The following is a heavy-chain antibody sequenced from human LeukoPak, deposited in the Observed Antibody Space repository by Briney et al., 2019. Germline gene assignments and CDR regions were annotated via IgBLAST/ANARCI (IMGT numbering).Heavy chain of an antibody. CDR2: MNPNSGHT. J-gene: IGHJ4*02. Sequence: ASVKVSCKSSGYTFINYDINWVRQATGQGREWMGYMNPNSGHTVYAQKFQGRVTMTRDTSISTAYMELSSLRFDDTAVYYCARVPRESNSHWGQGTLVTVSS. CDR1: GYTFINYD. CDR3: ARVPRESNSH. V-gene: IGHV1-8*01. D-gene: IGHD1-1*01.